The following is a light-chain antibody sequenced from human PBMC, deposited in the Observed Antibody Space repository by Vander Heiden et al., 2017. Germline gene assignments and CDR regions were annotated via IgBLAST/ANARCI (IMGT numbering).Light chain of an antibody. CDR1: QSVSTY. V-gene: IGKV3-11*02. J-gene: IGKJ4*01. CDR2: DAS. Sequence: EIVLTQSPATLSLSPGERATLSCRASQSVSTYLAWYQQKPGQAPRLLIYDASNRATGVPARFSGSGSERDFTLTVSSLEPEEFAIYYCQQRSDWPASFGGGTMVEIK. CDR3: QQRSDWPAS.